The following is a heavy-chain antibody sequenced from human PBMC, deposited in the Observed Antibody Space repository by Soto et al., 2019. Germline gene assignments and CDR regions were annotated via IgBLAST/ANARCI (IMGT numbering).Heavy chain of an antibody. CDR1: GYTFTSSG. Sequence: GASVKVSCKASGYTFTSSGISWVRQAPGQGLEWMGWISTDNGNTNYAQHLQGRVSMTTDTSTSTAYMDLRSLRSDDTAVYYCAKGGYSHGYIDHWGQGTLVTVSS. D-gene: IGHD5-18*01. J-gene: IGHJ4*02. V-gene: IGHV1-18*01. CDR3: AKGGYSHGYIDH. CDR2: ISTDNGNT.